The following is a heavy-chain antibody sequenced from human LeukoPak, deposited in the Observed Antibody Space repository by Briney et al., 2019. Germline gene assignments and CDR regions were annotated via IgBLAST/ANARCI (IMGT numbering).Heavy chain of an antibody. V-gene: IGHV3-11*06. CDR1: GFTFSDCY. Sequence: PGGSLRLSCAASGFTFSDCYMSWIRQAPGKGLEWVSYISRNSYTNYADSVKGRFTISRDNAKNSLYLQMASLRAEDTAVYYCARMGIAAVGAYYFDYWGQGTLVAVSA. CDR2: ISRNSYT. J-gene: IGHJ4*02. CDR3: ARMGIAAVGAYYFDY. D-gene: IGHD6-13*01.